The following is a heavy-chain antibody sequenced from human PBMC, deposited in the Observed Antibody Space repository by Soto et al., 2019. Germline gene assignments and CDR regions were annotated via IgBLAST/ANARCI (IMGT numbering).Heavy chain of an antibody. CDR3: VKDRFVDY. CDR2: ISENGDIT. J-gene: IGHJ4*02. CDR1: GFTFSNSY. V-gene: IGHV3-64D*06. Sequence: GGSLRLSCSVFGFTFSNSYMHWVRQTPEKGLQYVSSISENGDITYYPDSVKGRFTISRDNSKSTVYLQMSSLRIEDTGVYYCVKDRFVDYWGKGVLVTVS.